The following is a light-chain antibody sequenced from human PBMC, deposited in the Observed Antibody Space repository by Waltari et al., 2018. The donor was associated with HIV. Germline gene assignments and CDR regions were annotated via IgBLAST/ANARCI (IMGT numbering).Light chain of an antibody. Sequence: DIQMTQSPSTLSASVGDRVNITCRASQSLSSWLAWYQQKPGKAPNLLIYKASTLESGVPSRFSGSGSGTEFTLTISSLQPDDFATYYCQQYLTYPLTFGGGTKVEIK. CDR2: KAS. J-gene: IGKJ4*01. CDR3: QQYLTYPLT. CDR1: QSLSSW. V-gene: IGKV1-5*03.